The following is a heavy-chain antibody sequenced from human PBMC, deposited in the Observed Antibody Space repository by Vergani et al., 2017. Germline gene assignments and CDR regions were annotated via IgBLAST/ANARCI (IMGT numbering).Heavy chain of an antibody. CDR1: GFTFSSYA. CDR3: AKALLGYSYGPPYFDY. D-gene: IGHD5-18*01. CDR2: ISGSGGST. Sequence: EVQLLESGGGLVQPGGSLRLSCAASGFTFSSYAMSWVRQAPGKGLEWVSAISGSGGSTYYADSVKGRFTISRDNSKNTLYLQMNSLRAEDTAVYYCAKALLGYSYGPPYFDYWGHGTLVTVSS. V-gene: IGHV3-23*01. J-gene: IGHJ4*01.